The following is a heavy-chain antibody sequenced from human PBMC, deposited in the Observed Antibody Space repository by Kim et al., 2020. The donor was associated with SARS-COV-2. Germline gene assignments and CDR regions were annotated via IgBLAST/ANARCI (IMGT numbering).Heavy chain of an antibody. V-gene: IGHV3-7*03. J-gene: IGHJ6*01. D-gene: IGHD6-19*01. Sequence: GGSLRLSCAASGFTFSTSWMSWVRQAPGKGLEWVAKIKHDGGETYYVDSVKGRFTISRDNAQNSLYLQMSSLRAEDTAGYYCARDRVAASYYFYFYGLDV. CDR1: GFTFSTSW. CDR2: IKHDGGET. CDR3: ARDRVAASYYFYFYGLDV.